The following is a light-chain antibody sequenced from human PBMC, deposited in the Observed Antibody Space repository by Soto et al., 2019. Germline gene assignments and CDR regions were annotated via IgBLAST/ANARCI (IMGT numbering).Light chain of an antibody. CDR2: GAA. CDR3: QQYHNWPA. CDR1: QSVFSS. V-gene: IGKV3-15*01. Sequence: EIVMTKSPVTRSGSPSERAGGAFRASQSVFSSLAWYQQKPGQAPRLLIYGAATRATGIPARFSGSGSGTEFTLTISSLQSEDFAVYYCQQYHNWPAFGQGTRVDI. J-gene: IGKJ1*01.